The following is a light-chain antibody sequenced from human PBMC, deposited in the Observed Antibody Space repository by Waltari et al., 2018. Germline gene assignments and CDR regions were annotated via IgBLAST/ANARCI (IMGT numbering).Light chain of an antibody. V-gene: IGLV2-11*01. CDR1: NSDIDPFNY. Sequence: QSALTQPRSVSGSPGQSVTISCTKTNSDIDPFNYVSWYQQHPGKAPKLVIYDVRVRPPGVPDRFSGSRSGNTASLIISGLQPEDEADYYCSSFPGGSLVFGGGTELTVL. CDR2: DVR. CDR3: SSFPGGSLV. J-gene: IGLJ2*01.